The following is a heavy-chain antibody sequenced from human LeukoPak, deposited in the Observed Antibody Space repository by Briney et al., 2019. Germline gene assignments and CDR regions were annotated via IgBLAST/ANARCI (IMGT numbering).Heavy chain of an antibody. CDR2: IYVSGTS. J-gene: IGHJ4*02. D-gene: IGHD5-18*01. V-gene: IGHV4-4*07. CDR3: ARDDVDTPPFDY. Sequence: SETLSLTCTVSDASISSYYWSWIRQPAGKGLEWIGRIYVSGTSVYNPSLKSRVTMSVDTSKNQLSLKLKSVTAADTAVYYCARDDVDTPPFDYLGQGTLVTVSS. CDR1: DASISSYY.